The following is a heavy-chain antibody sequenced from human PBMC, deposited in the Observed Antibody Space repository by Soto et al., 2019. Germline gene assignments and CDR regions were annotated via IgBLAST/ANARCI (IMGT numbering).Heavy chain of an antibody. CDR1: GITFSTYW. D-gene: IGHD2-8*01. V-gene: IGHV3-74*01. Sequence: EVQLVESGGRLVQPGGSLRLSCAASGITFSTYWMHWVRQAPGKGLVCVSSINSDGSDTRYVDSVKGRFTISRDNAKNTLYLQMNSLRAEDTAVYYCANFGSGVPYWGQGTVVTVSS. CDR3: ANFGSGVPY. CDR2: INSDGSDT. J-gene: IGHJ4*02.